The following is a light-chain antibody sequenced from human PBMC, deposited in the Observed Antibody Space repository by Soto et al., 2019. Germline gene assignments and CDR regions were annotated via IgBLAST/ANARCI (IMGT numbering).Light chain of an antibody. J-gene: IGKJ1*01. CDR3: QKYAGAPRT. CDR1: QGISNY. V-gene: IGKV1-27*01. CDR2: AAS. Sequence: DIQLTQSPSSLSASVRDRVTITCRASQGISNYLAWYQQKPGKAPNLLIYAASALQSGVPSRFSGSGSGTDFTLTISSLQPEDVATYYCQKYAGAPRTFGQGTNVEIK.